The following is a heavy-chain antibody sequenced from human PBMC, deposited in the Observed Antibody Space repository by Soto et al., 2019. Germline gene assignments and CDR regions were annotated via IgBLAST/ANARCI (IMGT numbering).Heavy chain of an antibody. Sequence: EVQLVESGGGLVQPGGSLRLSCAGSGFTLSDHYIDCVRQAPGKGLQWVGRSRDKPQGYSTAYAASVKGRFTTSRDESKNSAYLQMNSLKTEDTAAYYCVRATYFSDSSGYTRCLDYWGQGTLVTVSS. V-gene: IGHV3-72*01. D-gene: IGHD3-22*01. J-gene: IGHJ4*02. CDR2: SRDKPQGYST. CDR1: GFTLSDHY. CDR3: VRATYFSDSSGYTRCLDY.